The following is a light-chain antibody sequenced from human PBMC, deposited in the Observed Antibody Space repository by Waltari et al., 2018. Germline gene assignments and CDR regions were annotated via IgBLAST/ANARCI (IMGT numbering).Light chain of an antibody. CDR1: SPDAGDYNY. Sequence: QSALTQPPSASGSPGQSVTISCTGTSPDAGDYNYLPWYQQLPGKAPKLMLFEVSKPPSGVPDRFSGSKSGNTASLTVSGLQAEDEADYYCSSYAGSNNVVFGGGTKLTVL. V-gene: IGLV2-8*01. J-gene: IGLJ2*01. CDR2: EVS. CDR3: SSYAGSNNVV.